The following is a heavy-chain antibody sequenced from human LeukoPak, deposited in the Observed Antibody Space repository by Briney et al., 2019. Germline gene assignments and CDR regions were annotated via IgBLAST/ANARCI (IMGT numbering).Heavy chain of an antibody. D-gene: IGHD6-25*01. Sequence: GGSLRLSCAASGFTVSSNYMSWVRQAPGKGLEWVSVIYSGGSTYYADSVKGRFTISRDNSKNTLYLQMHSLRAEDTAVYYCARDRSGDSSAPGAFDIWGQGTMVTVSS. V-gene: IGHV3-53*01. CDR1: GFTVSSNY. CDR3: ARDRSGDSSAPGAFDI. CDR2: IYSGGST. J-gene: IGHJ3*02.